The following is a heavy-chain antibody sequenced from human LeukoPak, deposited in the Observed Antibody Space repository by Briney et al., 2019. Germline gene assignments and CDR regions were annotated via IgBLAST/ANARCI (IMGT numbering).Heavy chain of an antibody. CDR3: VKDRGTGFSAFNF. CDR2: ITNNGRST. V-gene: IGHV3-64D*09. Sequence: RGSLRLSCSASGFTFRDYAMHWVHRAPGTGVEFLSLITNNGRSTYYAASVKDRFTISKDHYKNTLDLQVGSLRAEDTAIYYCVKDRGTGFSAFNFWGQGTMVTVSS. CDR1: GFTFRDYA. D-gene: IGHD3/OR15-3a*01. J-gene: IGHJ3*01.